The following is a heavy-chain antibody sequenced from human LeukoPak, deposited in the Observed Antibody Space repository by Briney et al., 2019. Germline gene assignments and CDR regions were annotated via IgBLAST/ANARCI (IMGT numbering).Heavy chain of an antibody. CDR1: EFTFSSYA. V-gene: IGHV3-23*01. D-gene: IGHD6-13*01. Sequence: GGSLRLSCAASEFTFSSYAMSWVRQAPGKGLEWVSAISGSGGSTYYADSVKGRFTISRDNSKNTLYLQMNSLRAEDTAVYYCAKTPYSSSWYGRRGKGYYYGMDVWGQGTTVTVSS. CDR3: AKTPYSSSWYGRRGKGYYYGMDV. J-gene: IGHJ6*02. CDR2: ISGSGGST.